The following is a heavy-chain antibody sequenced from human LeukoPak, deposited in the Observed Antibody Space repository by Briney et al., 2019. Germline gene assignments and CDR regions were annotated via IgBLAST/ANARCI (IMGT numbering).Heavy chain of an antibody. CDR2: IIPTFGTA. CDR1: GGTFSSYA. Sequence: ASVKVSCKASGGTFSSYAISWVRQAPGQGLEWMGGIIPTFGTANYAQKFQGRVTITADESTSTAYMELSSLRSEDTAVYYCAREDPDYGDSLYYFDYWGQGTLVTVSS. J-gene: IGHJ4*02. D-gene: IGHD4-17*01. V-gene: IGHV1-69*13. CDR3: AREDPDYGDSLYYFDY.